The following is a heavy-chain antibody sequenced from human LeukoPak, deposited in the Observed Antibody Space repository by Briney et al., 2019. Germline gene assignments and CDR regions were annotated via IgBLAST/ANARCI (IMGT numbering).Heavy chain of an antibody. D-gene: IGHD3-22*01. V-gene: IGHV1-69*13. CDR3: ARGDPHYYDSSGYDAFDI. CDR1: GGTFSSYA. CDR2: IIPIFGTA. Sequence: GASVKVSCKASGGTFSSYAISWVRQAPGQGLEWMGGIIPIFGTANYAQKFQGRVTITADESTSTAYMELSSLRSEDTAVYYCARGDPHYYDSSGYDAFDIWDQGTMVTVSS. J-gene: IGHJ3*02.